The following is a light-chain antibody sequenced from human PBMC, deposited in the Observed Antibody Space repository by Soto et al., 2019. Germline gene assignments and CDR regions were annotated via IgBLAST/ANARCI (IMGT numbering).Light chain of an antibody. Sequence: DIVMTQSPDSLAVSLGERATINCKSSQSVLYSSNNKNYITWYQQKPGQPPKLLIYWASTRESGVPDRFSGRGSGTDFTLTISSLQAEDVAVYYCQQYYSTPWTFGQGTKVEIK. CDR3: QQYYSTPWT. CDR2: WAS. V-gene: IGKV4-1*01. J-gene: IGKJ1*01. CDR1: QSVLYSSNNKNY.